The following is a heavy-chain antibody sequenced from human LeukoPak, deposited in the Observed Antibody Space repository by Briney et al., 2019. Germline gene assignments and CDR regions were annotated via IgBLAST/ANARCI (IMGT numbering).Heavy chain of an antibody. CDR1: GYTFTGYY. V-gene: IGHV1-2*02. CDR2: INPNSGGT. CDR3: ASVVVPAAIRSSGWFDP. Sequence: ASVKVSCKASGYTFTGYYMHWVRQAPGQGLEWMGWINPNSGGTNYAQKFQGRVTMTRDTSISTAYMELSRLRSDDTAVYYCASVVVPAAIRSSGWFDPWGQGTLVTVSS. J-gene: IGHJ5*02. D-gene: IGHD2-2*01.